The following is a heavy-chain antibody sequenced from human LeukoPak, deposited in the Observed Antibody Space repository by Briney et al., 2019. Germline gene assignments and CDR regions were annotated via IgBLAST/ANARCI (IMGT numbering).Heavy chain of an antibody. D-gene: IGHD2-21*02. CDR1: GYSFTSYY. J-gene: IGHJ5*02. V-gene: IGHV1-46*01. Sequence: ASVKVSCKASGYSFTSYYIHWVRQAPGQGLEWMGIINPSGGSTSYTQNFRGRVTMTRDTSTSTVHMELSRLRSEDTAVYYCARGKAEHIVVVTAINGDWFDPWGQGTLVTVSS. CDR2: INPSGGST. CDR3: ARGKAEHIVVVTAINGDWFDP.